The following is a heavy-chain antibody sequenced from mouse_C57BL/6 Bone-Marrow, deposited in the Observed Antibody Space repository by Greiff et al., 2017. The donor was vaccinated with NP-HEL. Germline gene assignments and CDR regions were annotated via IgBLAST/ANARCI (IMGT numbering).Heavy chain of an antibody. CDR3: TTYFGY. CDR2: IDPENGDT. V-gene: IGHV14-4*01. Sequence: EVKLQESGAELVRPGASVKLSCTASGFNFKDDYMHWVKQRPEQGLEWIGWIDPENGDTEYASKFQGKATITADTSSNTAYLQLSSLTSEDTAVYYCTTYFGYGGRGTALTVSS. CDR1: GFNFKDDY. J-gene: IGHJ2*01.